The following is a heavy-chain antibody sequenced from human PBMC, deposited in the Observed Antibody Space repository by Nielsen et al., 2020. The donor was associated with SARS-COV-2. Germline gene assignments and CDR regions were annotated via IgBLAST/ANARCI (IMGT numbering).Heavy chain of an antibody. CDR1: GGSISSYS. J-gene: IGHJ4*02. V-gene: IGHV4-59*01. D-gene: IGHD3-9*01. CDR3: AREGFDWHYDY. Sequence: SETLSLTCTVSGGSISSYSWRWIRQPPGKGLEWIGYIYYSGSTNYSPSLKSRVTMSVDTSKNQFSLKLSSVTAADTAVYYCAREGFDWHYDYWGQGALVTVSS. CDR2: IYYSGST.